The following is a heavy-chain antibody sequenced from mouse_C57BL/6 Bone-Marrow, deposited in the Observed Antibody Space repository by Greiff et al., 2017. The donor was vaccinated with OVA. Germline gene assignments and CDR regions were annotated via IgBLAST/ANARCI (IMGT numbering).Heavy chain of an antibody. CDR1: GYTFTSYW. Sequence: QVQQQSGAELVKPGASVKMSCKASGYTFTSYWITWVKQRPGQGLEWIGDIYPGSGSTNYNEKFKSKATLTVDTSSSTAYMQLSSLTSEDSAVYYCARSYSNLDYWGQGTTLTVSS. CDR2: IYPGSGST. CDR3: ARSYSNLDY. D-gene: IGHD2-5*01. J-gene: IGHJ2*01. V-gene: IGHV1-55*01.